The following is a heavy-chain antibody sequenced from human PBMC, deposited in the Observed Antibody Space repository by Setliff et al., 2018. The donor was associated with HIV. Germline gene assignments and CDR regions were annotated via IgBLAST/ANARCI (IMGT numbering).Heavy chain of an antibody. CDR1: GGSISSHY. J-gene: IGHJ6*02. V-gene: IGHV4-59*11. D-gene: IGHD2-8*01. CDR2: IVDSGTA. Sequence: SETLSLTCTVSGGSISSHYWSWIRQPPGKRLEWIGKIVDSGTATYNHSLKSRVTISLDTSKNQFSLKLRSVTAADTGVYYCARVPSCANSWCYIYYYYYYGMDVWGQGTTVTVSS. CDR3: ARVPSCANSWCYIYYYYYYGMDV.